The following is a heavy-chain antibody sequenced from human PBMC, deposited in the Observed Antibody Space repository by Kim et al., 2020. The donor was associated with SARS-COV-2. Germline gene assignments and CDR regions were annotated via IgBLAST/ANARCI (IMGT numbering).Heavy chain of an antibody. CDR3: ARAFGSYAMDV. V-gene: IGHV3-7*01. CDR2: INQDGSGT. D-gene: IGHD3-16*01. Sequence: GGSLRLSCVGSEITFSRNWMSWVRQAPGKGLEWVANINQDGSGTSYVDSVRGRFTVSRDNSINSLFLQMTSLRADDTAVYYCARAFGSYAMDVWGSGTT. J-gene: IGHJ6*02. CDR1: EITFSRNW.